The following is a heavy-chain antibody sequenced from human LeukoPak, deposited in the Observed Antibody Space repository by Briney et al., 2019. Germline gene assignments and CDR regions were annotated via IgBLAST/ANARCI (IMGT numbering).Heavy chain of an antibody. J-gene: IGHJ5*02. CDR1: GYTFTSYY. D-gene: IGHD2-21*02. Sequence: ASVKVTCKASGYTFTSYYMHWLRQAPGQGLEWMGIINPSGGSTSYAQKFQGRVTMTRDTSTSTVYMEPSSLRSEDTAVYYCARRLWAYCGGDCYAQFFDPWGQGTLVTVSS. CDR2: INPSGGST. CDR3: ARRLWAYCGGDCYAQFFDP. V-gene: IGHV1-46*01.